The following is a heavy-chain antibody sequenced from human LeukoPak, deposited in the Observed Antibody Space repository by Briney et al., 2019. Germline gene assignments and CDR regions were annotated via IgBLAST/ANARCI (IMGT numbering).Heavy chain of an antibody. CDR2: ISSSAYTI. D-gene: IGHD5-24*01. Sequence: GGSLRLSCAASGFTVSSNYMSWIRQAPGKGLEWVSHISSSAYTIYYADSVKGRFTISRDNAKNSLYLQMNSLTAEDTAVYYCARDRGRRDGYNPTGFDYWGQGTLVTVSS. J-gene: IGHJ4*02. CDR1: GFTVSSNY. V-gene: IGHV3-11*04. CDR3: ARDRGRRDGYNPTGFDY.